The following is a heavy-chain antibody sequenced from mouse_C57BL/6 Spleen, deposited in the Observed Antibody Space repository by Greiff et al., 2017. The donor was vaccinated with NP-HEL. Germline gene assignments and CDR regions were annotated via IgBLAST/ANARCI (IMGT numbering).Heavy chain of an antibody. D-gene: IGHD6-1*01. Sequence: QVQLQQPGAELVRPGTSVKLSCKASGYTFTSYWMHWVKQRPGQGLEWIGVIDPSDSYTNYNQKFKGKATLTVDTSSSTAYLQLSSLTSEDSAVYYCASFPLWGQGTTLTVSS. V-gene: IGHV1-59*01. CDR3: ASFPL. CDR2: IDPSDSYT. J-gene: IGHJ2*01. CDR1: GYTFTSYW.